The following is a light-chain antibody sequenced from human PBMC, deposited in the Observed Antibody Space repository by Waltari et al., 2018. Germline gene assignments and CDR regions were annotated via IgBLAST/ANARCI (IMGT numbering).Light chain of an antibody. V-gene: IGLV2-11*01. J-gene: IGLJ3*02. CDR3: CSYAGSYTWV. CDR2: DVT. Sequence: SALTQPRSVSGSPGQSVTISCTGTTNDLGSYHYVSWYQKHPGKAPKLIILDVTKRPSGVPDRLSGSKSGNTASLTISGLRAEDEAEYYCCSYAGSYTWVFGGGTKLTVV. CDR1: TNDLGSYHY.